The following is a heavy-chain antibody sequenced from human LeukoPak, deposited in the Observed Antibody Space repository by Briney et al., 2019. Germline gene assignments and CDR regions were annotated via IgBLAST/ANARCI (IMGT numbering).Heavy chain of an antibody. J-gene: IGHJ4*02. V-gene: IGHV3-23*01. Sequence: GGSLTLSCAVSGFPMRIYDIIWLRQAPGKGLEWVSGISGSGDSTYYADSVKGRFTISRDNSKNTLYLQMNSLRAEDTAEYYWVIGRGATAASSLDSWGQGTLVTVSS. D-gene: IGHD6-25*01. CDR1: GFPMRIYD. CDR2: ISGSGDST. CDR3: VIGRGATAASSLDS.